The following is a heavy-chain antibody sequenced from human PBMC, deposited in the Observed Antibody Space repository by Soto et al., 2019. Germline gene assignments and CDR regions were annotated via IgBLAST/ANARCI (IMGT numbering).Heavy chain of an antibody. D-gene: IGHD5-18*01. CDR2: IKQDGTEK. Sequence: EVQLVESWGGLVQPGGSLRLSCAASGFTFSSYYMSWVRQPPGKGLEWVANIKQDGTEKYYVDSVKGRFTISRDNAKNSLSLQMNSLRADDTAVYFCARDGYSAGFDIWGQGTMVTVSS. J-gene: IGHJ3*02. CDR3: ARDGYSAGFDI. V-gene: IGHV3-7*01. CDR1: GFTFSSYY.